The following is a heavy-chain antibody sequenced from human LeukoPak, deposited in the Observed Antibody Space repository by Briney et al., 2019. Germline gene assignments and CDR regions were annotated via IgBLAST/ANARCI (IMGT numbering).Heavy chain of an antibody. V-gene: IGHV3-23*01. Sequence: GGSLRLSCAASGFTFSSYAVSWVRQAPGEGLEWVSAISGSGGSTYYADSVKGRFTISRDNSKNTLYLQMNSLRAEDTAVYYCANGTSGYSSGWYFGYWGQGTLVTVSS. CDR3: ANGTSGYSSGWYFGY. D-gene: IGHD6-19*01. CDR2: ISGSGGST. J-gene: IGHJ4*02. CDR1: GFTFSSYA.